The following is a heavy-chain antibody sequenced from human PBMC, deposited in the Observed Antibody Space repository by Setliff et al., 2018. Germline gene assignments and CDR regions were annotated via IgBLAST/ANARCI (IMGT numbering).Heavy chain of an antibody. J-gene: IGHJ5*02. D-gene: IGHD3-22*01. V-gene: IGHV1-18*01. CDR2: ISAYNGNT. Sequence: GASVKVSCKASGGTFSSYAISWVRQAPGQGLEWMGWISAYNGNTNYAQKLQGRVTMTTDTSTSTAYMELRSLRSDDTAVYYCARDYLSSSGYLRPNWFDPWGQGTLVTVSS. CDR1: GGTFSSYA. CDR3: ARDYLSSSGYLRPNWFDP.